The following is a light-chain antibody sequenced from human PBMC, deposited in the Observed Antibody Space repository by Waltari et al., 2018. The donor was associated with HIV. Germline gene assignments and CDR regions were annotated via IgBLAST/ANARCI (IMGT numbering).Light chain of an antibody. CDR3: HQYGSSPRT. CDR1: KSLNSTY. CDR2: GAS. V-gene: IGKV3-20*01. Sequence: ELELTQSPGTLSLSPGDRATLACRASKSLNSTYLAWYQQQPGQTPRLLIYGASSRAIGIPDRFSGSGSGTDFTLTISRLEPGDFAVYYCHQYGSSPRTFGQGTKVDIK. J-gene: IGKJ1*01.